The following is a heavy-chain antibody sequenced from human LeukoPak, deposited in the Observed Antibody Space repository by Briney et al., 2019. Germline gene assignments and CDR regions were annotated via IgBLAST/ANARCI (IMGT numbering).Heavy chain of an antibody. V-gene: IGHV3-7*01. J-gene: IGHJ4*02. Sequence: GGSLRLSCAASGFTFSSYWMTWVRQAPGQGLEWVANIKEDGSAKYHVDSVKGRFTISRDNAKNSLYLQMNSLRVEDTAVYYCTRGTGCSGGACYSFYDYWGQGTLVTVSS. CDR2: IKEDGSAK. CDR3: TRGTGCSGGACYSFYDY. D-gene: IGHD2-21*01. CDR1: GFTFSSYW.